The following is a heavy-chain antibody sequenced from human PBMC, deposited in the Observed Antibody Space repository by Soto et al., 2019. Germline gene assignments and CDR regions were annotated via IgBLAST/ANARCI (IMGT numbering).Heavy chain of an antibody. CDR3: AKTSSASERDSPGW. Sequence: EVKLLESGGALVRPGGSLRLSCAASGFTFNHFAMNWVRQVPGKGLEWVAAISATGGSTFYSDSLSGRFTISRDNSKNTLFLQMKGLKAGDTAVYYCAKTSSASERDSPGWWGQGTLVTGSS. CDR1: GFTFNHFA. D-gene: IGHD2-21*01. CDR2: ISATGGST. V-gene: IGHV3-23*01. J-gene: IGHJ4*02.